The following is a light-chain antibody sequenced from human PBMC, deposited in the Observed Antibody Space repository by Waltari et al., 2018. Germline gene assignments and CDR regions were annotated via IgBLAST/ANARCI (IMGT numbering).Light chain of an antibody. CDR3: QQSYDTPLT. CDR2: GAS. V-gene: IGKV4-1*01. J-gene: IGKJ4*01. Sequence: DIVLTQSPDSLAVSLGERATIKCKSSRSVLFRSGSLDKEDLGWYQQKPGQPPKLLIYGASTRQPGVPDRFSGSGSGTDFTLTITNVQAEDGAVYYCQQSYDTPLTFGGGPGWR. CDR1: RSVLFRSGSLDKED.